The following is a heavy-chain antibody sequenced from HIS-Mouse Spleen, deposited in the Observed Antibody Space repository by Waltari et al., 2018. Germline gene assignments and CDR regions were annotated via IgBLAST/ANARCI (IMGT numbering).Heavy chain of an antibody. Sequence: QVQLVESGGGVVQPGRSLRLSCAASGFTFSSYGMHWVRPAPAKGLGWVAVISYDGSNKYYADSVKGRFTISRDNSKNTLYLQMNSLRAEDTAVYYCAKVNSGSYYFDYWGQGTLVTVSS. CDR1: GFTFSSYG. J-gene: IGHJ4*02. D-gene: IGHD1-26*01. CDR2: ISYDGSNK. CDR3: AKVNSGSYYFDY. V-gene: IGHV3-30*18.